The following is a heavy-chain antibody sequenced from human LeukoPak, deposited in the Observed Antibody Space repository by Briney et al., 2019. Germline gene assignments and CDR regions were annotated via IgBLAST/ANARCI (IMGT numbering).Heavy chain of an antibody. Sequence: GGSLRLSCAASGFTVNSNSMSWVRQAPGKGLEWVSLIYPGGGTYYADSVRGRFTVSRDNSKNTLFLQMNSLRAEDTAVYYCARNWFSTYFDYWGQGTLVTVSS. CDR3: ARNWFSTYFDY. D-gene: IGHD3-10*01. CDR2: IYPGGGT. J-gene: IGHJ4*02. CDR1: GFTVNSNS. V-gene: IGHV3-53*01.